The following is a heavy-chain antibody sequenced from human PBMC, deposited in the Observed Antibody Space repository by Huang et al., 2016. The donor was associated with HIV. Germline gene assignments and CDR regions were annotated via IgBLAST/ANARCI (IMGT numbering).Heavy chain of an antibody. D-gene: IGHD3-10*01. J-gene: IGHJ4*02. V-gene: IGHV3-30*01. CDR3: ARTGSYYYGSEIYHFGDY. CDR2: ITTDGTIK. Sequence: QVQLVESGGGVVQPGRSLRLSCAASGFAFSSFAMHWIRQAPGKGLQWLAVITTDGTIKNYADSVGGGFTIPRDNAKGTVYLQMNSLRPEDTAVYSCARTGSYYYGSEIYHFGDYWGQGTLVTVSS. CDR1: GFAFSSFA.